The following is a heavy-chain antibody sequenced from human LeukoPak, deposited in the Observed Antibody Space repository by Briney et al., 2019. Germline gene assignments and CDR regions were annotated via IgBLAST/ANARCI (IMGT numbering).Heavy chain of an antibody. CDR2: ISYDGSNK. CDR1: GFTFSSYA. CDR3: AKDMGLVLSTVAPFDN. Sequence: GGSLRLSCAASGFTFSSYAMHWVRQAPGKGLEWVAVISYDGSNKYYADSVKGRFTISRDNSENTLYLQMNSLRADDTAVYYCAKDMGLVLSTVAPFDNWGQGTLVTVSS. V-gene: IGHV3-30-3*01. J-gene: IGHJ4*02. D-gene: IGHD4/OR15-4a*01.